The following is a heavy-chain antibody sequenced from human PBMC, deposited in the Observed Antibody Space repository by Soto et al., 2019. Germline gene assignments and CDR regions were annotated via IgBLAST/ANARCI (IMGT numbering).Heavy chain of an antibody. D-gene: IGHD3-22*01. CDR3: ARGHKGITMIVVASYGMDV. CDR2: IWYDGSNK. Sequence: QVQLVESGGGVVQPGRSLRLSCAASGFTFSSYGMHWVRQAPGKGLEWVAVIWYDGSNKYYADSVKGRFTISRDNSKNTLYLQMNSLRAEDTAVYYCARGHKGITMIVVASYGMDVWGQGTTVTVSS. J-gene: IGHJ6*02. V-gene: IGHV3-33*01. CDR1: GFTFSSYG.